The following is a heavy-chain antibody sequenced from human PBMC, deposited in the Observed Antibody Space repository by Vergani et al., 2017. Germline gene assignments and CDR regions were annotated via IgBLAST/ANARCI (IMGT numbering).Heavy chain of an antibody. CDR2: FYYSGST. Sequence: QVQLQESGPGLVKPSETLSLTCTVSGDSISSSYWSWIRQPPGKGLEWIGSFYYSGSTNYNSSLKSRVTISVDTSKNQFSLKLSSVTAADTAVYFCARGPRGQLGRFDYWGQGTLVTVSS. V-gene: IGHV4-59*01. CDR3: ARGPRGQLGRFDY. J-gene: IGHJ4*02. D-gene: IGHD6-13*01. CDR1: GDSISSSY.